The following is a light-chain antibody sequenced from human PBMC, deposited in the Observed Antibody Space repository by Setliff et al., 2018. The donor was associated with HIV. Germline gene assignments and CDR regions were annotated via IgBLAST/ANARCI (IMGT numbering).Light chain of an antibody. CDR3: SSYTGSATPWI. V-gene: IGLV2-14*03. J-gene: IGLJ1*01. Sequence: QSALTQPASVSGPPGQSITIPCTGTSGDIGHYNYVSWYQQHPGKAPKLVIFDVNDRPSGVSPRFSGSKSGNTASLTISGLQTEDEADFYCSSYTGSATPWIFGTGTKVTVL. CDR1: SGDIGHYNY. CDR2: DVN.